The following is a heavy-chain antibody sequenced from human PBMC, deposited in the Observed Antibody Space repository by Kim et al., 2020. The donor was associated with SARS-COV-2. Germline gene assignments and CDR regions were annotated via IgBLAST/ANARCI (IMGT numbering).Heavy chain of an antibody. Sequence: SVKVSCKASGGTFSSYAISWVRQAPGQGLEWMGGIIPIFGTANYAQKFQGRVTITADESTSTAYMELSSLRSEDTAVYYCARLRGYSGYDTPGWFDPWGQGTLVTVSS. CDR1: GGTFSSYA. CDR3: ARLRGYSGYDTPGWFDP. J-gene: IGHJ5*02. D-gene: IGHD5-12*01. V-gene: IGHV1-69*13. CDR2: IIPIFGTA.